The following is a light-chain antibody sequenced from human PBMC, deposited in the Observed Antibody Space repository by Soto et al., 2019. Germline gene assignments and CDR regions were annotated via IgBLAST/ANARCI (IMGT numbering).Light chain of an antibody. J-gene: IGKJ1*01. CDR3: QQYNSYSG. V-gene: IGKV1-5*03. CDR2: KAS. CDR1: QSISSW. Sequence: DIQMTQSPSTLSASVGDRVTITYRASQSISSWLAWYQQKPGKAPKLLIYKASSLESGVPSRFSGSGSGTEFTLTISSLQPDDFATYYCQQYNSYSGFGQGTKVEIK.